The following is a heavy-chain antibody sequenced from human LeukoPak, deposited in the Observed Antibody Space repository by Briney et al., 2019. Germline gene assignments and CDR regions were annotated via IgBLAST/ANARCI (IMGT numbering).Heavy chain of an antibody. CDR1: GYTFTSYT. Sequence: ASVKVSCKASGYTFTSYTMHWVRQAPGQRLEWMGWINTNTGNPTYAQGFTGRFVFSLDTSVSTAYLQISSLKAEDTAVYYCASTATYYYDSSGYYSYYFDYWGQGTLVTVSS. CDR3: ASTATYYYDSSGYYSYYFDY. D-gene: IGHD3-22*01. V-gene: IGHV7-4-1*02. J-gene: IGHJ4*02. CDR2: INTNTGNP.